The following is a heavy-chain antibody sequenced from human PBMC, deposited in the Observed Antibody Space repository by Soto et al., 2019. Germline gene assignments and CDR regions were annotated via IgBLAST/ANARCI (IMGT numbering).Heavy chain of an antibody. V-gene: IGHV1-3*01. CDR3: ATRSNSGSYQTALYGMDV. CDR1: GYTFTSYA. D-gene: IGHD1-26*01. Sequence: QVQLVQSGAEVKKPGASVKVSCKASGYTFTSYAMHWVRQAPGQRREWMGWINAGNGNTKYSQKFQGRVTITRDTTASTAYMELSSLRSEDTAVYYCATRSNSGSYQTALYGMDVWGQGTTVTVSS. CDR2: INAGNGNT. J-gene: IGHJ6*02.